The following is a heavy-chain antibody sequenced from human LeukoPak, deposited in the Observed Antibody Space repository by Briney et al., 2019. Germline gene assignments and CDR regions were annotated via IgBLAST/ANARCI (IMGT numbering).Heavy chain of an antibody. J-gene: IGHJ4*02. V-gene: IGHV3-74*01. CDR3: GLIGGYAGY. CDR2: ISSDGSDT. Sequence: GGSLRLSCAASGFIFGGYWMHWVRQAPGEGLVWVSRISSDGSDTNYADSVKGRFTISRDNAKNTLFLQMNSLRVEDTAVYYSGLIGGYAGYWGQGTPVTVSS. D-gene: IGHD5-12*01. CDR1: GFIFGGYW.